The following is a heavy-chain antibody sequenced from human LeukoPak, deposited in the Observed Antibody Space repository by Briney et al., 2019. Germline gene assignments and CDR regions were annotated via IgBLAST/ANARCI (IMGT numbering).Heavy chain of an antibody. CDR3: ARLNYYGSGSYYWFDP. J-gene: IGHJ5*02. V-gene: IGHV4-59*01. CDR1: GGSISNYY. Sequence: PSETLSLTCTVSGGSISNYYWSWIRQPPGKGLEWIGYISNSGNTNYNPSLKSRVTISVDTSKNQFPLKLSSVTAADTAVYYCARLNYYGSGSYYWFDPWGQGTLVTVSS. D-gene: IGHD3-10*01. CDR2: ISNSGNT.